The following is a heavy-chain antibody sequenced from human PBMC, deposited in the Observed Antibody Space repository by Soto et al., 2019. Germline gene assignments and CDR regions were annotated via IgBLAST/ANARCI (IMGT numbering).Heavy chain of an antibody. Sequence: QVQLQESGPGLVKTSETLFLTCTVTGASISSYYWSWIRQPPGKGREWIGHISYSGSTNYKPSVMGRVTVSVDRSTNQFSLKLSSVTAADTAVYYCARAQPVEFHNWSTPGAREPWSASP. CDR2: ISYSGST. J-gene: IGHJ5*02. CDR3: ARAQPVEFHNWSTP. D-gene: IGHD2-2*01. V-gene: IGHV4-59*01. CDR1: GASISSYY.